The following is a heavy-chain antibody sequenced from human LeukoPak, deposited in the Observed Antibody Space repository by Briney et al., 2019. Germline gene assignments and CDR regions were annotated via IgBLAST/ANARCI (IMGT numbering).Heavy chain of an antibody. CDR1: GFTFSSYS. Sequence: GGSLRLSCAASGFTFSSYSMNWVRQAPGKGLKWVSYISSSGNIYYVDSVKGRFTISRDNAKNSLYLQMNSLRAEDTAVYYCAREWPSGPHIFDIWGQGTMVTVSS. J-gene: IGHJ3*02. V-gene: IGHV3-48*01. D-gene: IGHD2-21*01. CDR3: AREWPSGPHIFDI. CDR2: ISSSGNI.